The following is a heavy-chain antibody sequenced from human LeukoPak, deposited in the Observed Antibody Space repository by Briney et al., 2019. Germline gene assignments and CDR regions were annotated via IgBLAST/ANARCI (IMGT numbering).Heavy chain of an antibody. CDR2: INHSGST. CDR1: GFTFSSYA. J-gene: IGHJ4*02. V-gene: IGHV4-34*01. CDR3: ARRDIVVVPATKPHTQFDY. Sequence: PGGSLRLSCAASGFTFSSYAMSWIRQPPGKGLEWIGEINHSGSTNYNPSLKSRVTISVDTSKNQFSLKLSSVTAADTAVYYCARRDIVVVPATKPHTQFDYWGQGTLVTVSS. D-gene: IGHD2-2*01.